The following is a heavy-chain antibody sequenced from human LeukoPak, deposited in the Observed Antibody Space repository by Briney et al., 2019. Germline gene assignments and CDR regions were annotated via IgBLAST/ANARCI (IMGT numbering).Heavy chain of an antibody. CDR2: ISGSGSST. Sequence: SGGSLRLSCAASGFTFSDYYMSWIRQAPGKGLEWVSTISGSGSSTYYADSVKGRFTISRDNSKNTLYLQMNSLRAEDTAVYYCAKDQDIVVVPAALDYWGQGTLVTVSS. CDR3: AKDQDIVVVPAALDY. CDR1: GFTFSDYY. V-gene: IGHV3-23*01. D-gene: IGHD2-2*01. J-gene: IGHJ4*02.